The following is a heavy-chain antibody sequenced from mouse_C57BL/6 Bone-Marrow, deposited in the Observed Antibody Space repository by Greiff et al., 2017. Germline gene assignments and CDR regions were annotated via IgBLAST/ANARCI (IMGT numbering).Heavy chain of an antibody. CDR3: ANDYDNFDY. D-gene: IGHD2-4*01. CDR1: GYTFTSYG. J-gene: IGHJ2*01. CDR2: ISPRSGTT. V-gene: IGHV1-81*01. Sequence: QVQLQQSGAALARPGASVKLSCKASGYTFTSYGISWVKQRPGQGLEWIGDISPRSGTTYYNEKFKGKATLTADNSSSTPYMQLRSLTSEAAVGYFGANDYDNFDYWGQGTTLTVSA.